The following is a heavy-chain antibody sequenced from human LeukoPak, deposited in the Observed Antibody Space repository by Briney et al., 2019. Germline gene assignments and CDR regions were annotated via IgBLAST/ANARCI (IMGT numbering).Heavy chain of an antibody. J-gene: IGHJ1*01. CDR3: AKDLGPXXXRYXXX. V-gene: IGHV3-33*06. D-gene: IGHD3-16*01. CDR1: GFTFSSYG. Sequence: GRSLRLSCAASGFTFSSYGMHWVRQAPGKGLEWVAVIWYDGSNKYYADSVKGRFTISRDNSKNTLYLQMNSLRAEDTAVYYCAKDLGPXXXRYXXXWGQGTLVTVSS. CDR2: IWYDGSNK.